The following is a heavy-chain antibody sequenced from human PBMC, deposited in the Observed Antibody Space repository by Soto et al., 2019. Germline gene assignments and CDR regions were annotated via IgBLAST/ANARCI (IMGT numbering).Heavy chain of an antibody. Sequence: PGGSLRLSCAASGFTFSSYAMHWVRQAPGKGLEWVAVISYDGSNKYYADSVKGRFTISRDNSKNTLYLQMNSLRAEDTAVYYCARSSGYYYDSSGYLALWGQGTLVTVSS. J-gene: IGHJ4*02. CDR2: ISYDGSNK. V-gene: IGHV3-30-3*01. D-gene: IGHD3-22*01. CDR1: GFTFSSYA. CDR3: ARSSGYYYDSSGYLAL.